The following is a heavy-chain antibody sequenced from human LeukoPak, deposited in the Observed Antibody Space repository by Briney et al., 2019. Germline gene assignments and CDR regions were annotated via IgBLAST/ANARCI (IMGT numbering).Heavy chain of an antibody. CDR2: MNPNSGNT. D-gene: IGHD3-10*01. CDR1: GYTFTSYD. J-gene: IGHJ1*01. Sequence: GASVKVSFKASGYTFTSYDINWVRQATGQGLEWMGWMNPNSGNTGYAQKFQGRVTMTWNTSISTAYMELSSLRSEDTAVYYCARGPTMVRGVIEGYFQHWGQGTLVTVSS. CDR3: ARGPTMVRGVIEGYFQH. V-gene: IGHV1-8*01.